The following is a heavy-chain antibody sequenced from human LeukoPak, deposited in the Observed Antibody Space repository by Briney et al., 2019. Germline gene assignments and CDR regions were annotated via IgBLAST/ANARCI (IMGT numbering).Heavy chain of an antibody. CDR1: GGSFSGYY. V-gene: IGHV4-34*01. D-gene: IGHD6-19*01. CDR3: ARRAYSGWYPGGNYFDY. J-gene: IGHJ4*02. Sequence: SETLSLTCAVYGGSFSGYYWSWIRQPPGKGLEWIGEINHSGSTNYNPSLKRRVTISVDTSKNQFSLRLSSVTAADTAVYYCARRAYSGWYPGGNYFDYWGQGTLVTVSS. CDR2: INHSGST.